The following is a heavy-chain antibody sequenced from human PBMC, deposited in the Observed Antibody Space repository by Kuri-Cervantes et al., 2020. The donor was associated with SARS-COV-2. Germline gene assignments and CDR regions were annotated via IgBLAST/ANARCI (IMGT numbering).Heavy chain of an antibody. CDR3: AREGDY. CDR2: ISWNGGST. Sequence: GESLKISCAASGFTFDDYAMHWVRQAPGKGLEWVSGISWNGGSTGYADSVKGRFTISRDNAKNSLYLQMNSLRAEDTALYYCAREGDYWGQGTLVTVSS. CDR1: GFTFDDYA. V-gene: IGHV3-20*04. J-gene: IGHJ4*02.